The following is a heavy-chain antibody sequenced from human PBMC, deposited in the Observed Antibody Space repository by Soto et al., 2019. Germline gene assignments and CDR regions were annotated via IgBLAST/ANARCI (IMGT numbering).Heavy chain of an antibody. CDR1: GFTFSSYS. V-gene: IGHV3-48*01. J-gene: IGHJ5*02. D-gene: IGHD2-2*01. CDR2: ISSSSSTI. CDR3: AREYCSSTSCLNWFDP. Sequence: PGGSLRLSCAASGFTFSSYSMNWVRQAPGKGLEWVSYISSSSSTIYYADSVKGRFTISRDNAKNSPYLQMNSLRAEDTALYYFAREYCSSTSCLNWFDPWGQGTLVTVSS.